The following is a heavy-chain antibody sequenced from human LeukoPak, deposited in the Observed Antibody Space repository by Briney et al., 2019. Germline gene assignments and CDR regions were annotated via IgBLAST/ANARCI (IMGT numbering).Heavy chain of an antibody. V-gene: IGHV4-59*01. CDR1: GGSISSYY. CDR2: IYYSGST. Sequence: PSETLSLTCTVSGGSISSYYWSWIRQPPGKGLEWIGYIYYSGSTNYNPSLKSRVTISVDTSKNQFSLKLSSVTAADTAVYYCARVGYSSSGNYYNDRGAFDYWGQGTLVTVSS. J-gene: IGHJ4*02. D-gene: IGHD3-10*01. CDR3: ARVGYSSSGNYYNDRGAFDY.